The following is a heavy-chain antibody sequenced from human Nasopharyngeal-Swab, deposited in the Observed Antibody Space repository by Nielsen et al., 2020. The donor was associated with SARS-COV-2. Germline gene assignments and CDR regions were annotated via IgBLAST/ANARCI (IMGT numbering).Heavy chain of an antibody. CDR2: IVVGSGNT. D-gene: IGHD1-1*01. Sequence: SVKVSCKASGFTFTSSAVQWVRQARGQRLEWIGWIVVGSGNTNYAQKFQERVTITRDMSTSTAYMELSSLRSEDTPVYYCAADLARTTGTTNWGQGTLVTVSS. CDR1: GFTFTSSA. CDR3: AADLARTTGTTN. V-gene: IGHV1-58*01. J-gene: IGHJ4*02.